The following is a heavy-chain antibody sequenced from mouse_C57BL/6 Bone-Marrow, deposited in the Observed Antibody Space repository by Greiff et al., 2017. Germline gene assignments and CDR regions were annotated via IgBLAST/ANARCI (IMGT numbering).Heavy chain of an antibody. J-gene: IGHJ2*01. V-gene: IGHV1-64*01. CDR3: AYDYEGDYYFDY. CDR2: IHPNSGST. D-gene: IGHD2-4*01. CDR1: GYTFTSYW. Sequence: QVQLQQPGAELVKPGASVKLSCKASGYTFTSYWMHWVKQRPGHGLEWIGMIHPNSGSTNYNEKFKSKATLTVDKSSSTAYMPLSSLTSEDSAVYYCAYDYEGDYYFDYWGQGTTLTVSS.